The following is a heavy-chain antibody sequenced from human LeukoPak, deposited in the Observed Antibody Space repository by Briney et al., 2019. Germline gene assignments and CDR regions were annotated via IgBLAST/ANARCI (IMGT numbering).Heavy chain of an antibody. CDR1: GFTFSSYA. CDR3: AKGGFGYCSSTSCYVDY. J-gene: IGHJ4*02. V-gene: IGHV3-23*01. Sequence: PGGSLRLSCAASGFTFSSYAMSWVRQAPGKGLEWVSAISGSGGSTYYADSVKGRFTISRDNSKNTLYLQMNSLRAEDTAVYYCAKGGFGYCSSTSCYVDYWGQGTLVTVSS. CDR2: ISGSGGST. D-gene: IGHD2-2*03.